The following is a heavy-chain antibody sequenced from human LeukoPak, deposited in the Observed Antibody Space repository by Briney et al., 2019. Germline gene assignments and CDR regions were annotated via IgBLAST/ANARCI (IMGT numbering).Heavy chain of an antibody. Sequence: QPGGSLRFPCAASGFTFGSYAMSWVRQAPGKGLEWVSGISGSGSSTYYADSVKGRFTISRDNSKNTLHLQMNSLRAGDTAIYYCAKDGAVGDRLDWGQGTLVTVSS. J-gene: IGHJ4*02. CDR2: ISGSGSST. CDR1: GFTFGSYA. V-gene: IGHV3-23*01. CDR3: AKDGAVGDRLD. D-gene: IGHD3-16*01.